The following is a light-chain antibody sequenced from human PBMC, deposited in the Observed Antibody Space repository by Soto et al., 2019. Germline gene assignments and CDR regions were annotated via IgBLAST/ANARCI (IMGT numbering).Light chain of an antibody. V-gene: IGLV2-14*03. CDR1: SSDVGGYNL. CDR3: CSITPSPTYV. Sequence: QSALTQPASVSGSRGQSITISCTGFSSDVGGYNLVSWYQQHPGKAPKLMIYHVTYRPSGVSNRYSGSKSGNSASLTISGLQADDEADYYCCSITPSPTYVFGSGTKVTVL. J-gene: IGLJ1*01. CDR2: HVT.